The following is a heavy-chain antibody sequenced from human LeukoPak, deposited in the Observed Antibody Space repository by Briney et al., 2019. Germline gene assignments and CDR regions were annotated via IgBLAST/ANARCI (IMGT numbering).Heavy chain of an antibody. V-gene: IGHV4-59*08. J-gene: IGHJ4*02. Sequence: SETLSLTCTVSGGSISSYYWSWIRQPPGKGLEWIGYIYYTGSTNYNPSLKSRVTISVDTSKNQFSLKLSSVTAADTTVYYCARARSGSIYYFDYWNQGTLVTVSS. CDR3: ARARSGSIYYFDY. CDR2: IYYTGST. D-gene: IGHD3-10*01. CDR1: GGSISSYY.